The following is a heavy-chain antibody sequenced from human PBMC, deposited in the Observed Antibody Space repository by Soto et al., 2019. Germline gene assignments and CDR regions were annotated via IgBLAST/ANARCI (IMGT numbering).Heavy chain of an antibody. CDR2: ISYAGSND. J-gene: IGHJ6*02. CDR3: ANDLGFRYCSSTSCEYYYGMDV. Sequence: GGSLRLSGAASGFTFRRYGIHWVRQARGKGLEWVAVISYAGSNDCDADSVKGRFTISRDKSKNTPYLQMNSLRAEDTAVYYCANDLGFRYCSSTSCEYYYGMDVWGQGTTVTVSS. D-gene: IGHD2-2*01. CDR1: GFTFRRYG. V-gene: IGHV3-30*18.